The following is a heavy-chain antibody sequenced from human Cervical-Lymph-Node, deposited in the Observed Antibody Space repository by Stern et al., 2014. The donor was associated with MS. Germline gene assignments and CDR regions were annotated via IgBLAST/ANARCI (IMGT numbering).Heavy chain of an antibody. CDR1: GGSVSSGSYY. V-gene: IGHV4-61*01. J-gene: IGHJ4*02. CDR3: ARGGEEWELYFDY. Sequence: VQLQESGPGLVKPSETLSLTCTVSGGSVSSGSYYWSWIRAPPGKGLAWIGDIYYSGSTNYNPSLKSRVTISVDTSKNQFSLKLSSVTAADTAVYYCARGGEEWELYFDYWGQGTLVTVSS. CDR2: IYYSGST. D-gene: IGHD1-26*01.